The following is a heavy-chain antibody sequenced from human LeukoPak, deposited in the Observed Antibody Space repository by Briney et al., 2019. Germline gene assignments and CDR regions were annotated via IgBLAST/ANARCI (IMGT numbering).Heavy chain of an antibody. V-gene: IGHV3-23*01. D-gene: IGHD6-13*01. CDR3: AKNHYSSSRDYFDY. J-gene: IGHJ4*02. Sequence: GGSLRLSCAASGFTFGTYAMTWVRQAPGKGLEWVSVISGSGASTNYADSVKGRFTISRDNSKNTLYLQMNSLRAEDTAVYYCAKNHYSSSRDYFDYWGQGTLVTVSS. CDR2: ISGSGAST. CDR1: GFTFGTYA.